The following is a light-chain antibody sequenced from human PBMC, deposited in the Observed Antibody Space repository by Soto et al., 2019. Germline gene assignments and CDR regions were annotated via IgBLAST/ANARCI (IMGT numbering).Light chain of an antibody. CDR1: SRDVGGYNY. CDR3: SSYTSSSAYG. Sequence: QSVLTQPASVSGSPGPSITISCTGTSRDVGGYNYVSCYQQHPGKAPTLMIYDVSNRPSGVSNRFSGSKSGNSASLTIFGLQAEDEADYYCSSYTSSSAYGFGTGTKVTV. CDR2: DVS. V-gene: IGLV2-14*01. J-gene: IGLJ1*01.